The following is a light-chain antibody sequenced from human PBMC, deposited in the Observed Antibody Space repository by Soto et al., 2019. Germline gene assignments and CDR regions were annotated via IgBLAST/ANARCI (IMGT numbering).Light chain of an antibody. J-gene: IGLJ1*01. Sequence: QSALTQPPSVSGSPGQSVTISCTGTSSDVGKYDRVPWYQQPPGTAPKLIIYEVTNRPSGVPARFSGSKSGNTASLTISGLQAEDEADYYCSSHTSGDTRVFGSGTKVTVL. CDR1: SSDVGKYDR. CDR3: SSHTSGDTRV. V-gene: IGLV2-18*02. CDR2: EVT.